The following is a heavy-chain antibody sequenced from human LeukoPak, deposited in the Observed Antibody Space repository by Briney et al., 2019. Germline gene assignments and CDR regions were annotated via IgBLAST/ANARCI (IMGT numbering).Heavy chain of an antibody. CDR3: ARGHWNYDSSGYYHDY. V-gene: IGHV4-4*07. CDR2: IYTSGST. J-gene: IGHJ4*02. D-gene: IGHD3-22*01. CDR1: GGSISSYY. Sequence: SETLSLTCTVSGGSISSYYWSWIRQPAGKGLEWIGRIYTSGSTNYNPSLKSRVTMSVDTSKNQFSLKLSSVTAADAAVYYCARGHWNYDSSGYYHDYWGQGTLVTVSS.